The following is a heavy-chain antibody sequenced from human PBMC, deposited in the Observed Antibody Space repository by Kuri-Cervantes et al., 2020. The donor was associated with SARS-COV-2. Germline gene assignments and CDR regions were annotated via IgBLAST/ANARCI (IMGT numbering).Heavy chain of an antibody. CDR2: INPNSGGT. Sequence: ASVKVSCKASGYTFTGYYMHWVRQAPGQGLEWMGWINPNSGGTNYARKFQGRVTMTRDTSISTAYIELSRLRPDDTAVYYCARPPADYYYMDVWGKGTTVTVSS. CDR1: GYTFTGYY. CDR3: ARPPADYYYMDV. J-gene: IGHJ6*03. V-gene: IGHV1-2*02.